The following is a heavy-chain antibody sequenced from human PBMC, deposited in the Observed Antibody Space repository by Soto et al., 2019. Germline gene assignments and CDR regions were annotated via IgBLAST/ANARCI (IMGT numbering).Heavy chain of an antibody. J-gene: IGHJ4*02. Sequence: SETLSLTCTASGGSVSSGSYYWSWIRQPPGKGLEWIGYIYYSGSTNYNPSLKSRVTISVDTSKNQFSLKLSSVTAADTAVYYCARVRGYYDSSGYPQSFDYWGQGTLVTV. D-gene: IGHD3-22*01. CDR3: ARVRGYYDSSGYPQSFDY. CDR2: IYYSGST. CDR1: GGSVSSGSYY. V-gene: IGHV4-61*01.